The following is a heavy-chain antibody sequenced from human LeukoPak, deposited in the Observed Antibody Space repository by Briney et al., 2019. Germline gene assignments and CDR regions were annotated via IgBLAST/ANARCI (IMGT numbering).Heavy chain of an antibody. J-gene: IGHJ3*02. CDR2: ISYRGST. CDR1: GDSFSSHY. Sequence: SETLSLTCTVSGDSFSSHYWTWIRQPPGKGLEWIGYISYRGSTDYNPSLKSRVTISIDTSKNQFSLRLSSVTAADTAVYYCARDLVTVTKGFDIWGQGTMVSVSS. CDR3: ARDLVTVTKGFDI. V-gene: IGHV4-59*11. D-gene: IGHD4-17*01.